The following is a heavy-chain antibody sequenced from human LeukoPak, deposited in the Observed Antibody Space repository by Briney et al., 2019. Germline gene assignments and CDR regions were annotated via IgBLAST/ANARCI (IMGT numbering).Heavy chain of an antibody. D-gene: IGHD3-3*01. CDR3: ARDPKDCWSGSHDAFDI. J-gene: IGHJ3*02. CDR2: ISSSSSYT. CDR1: GFTFSDYY. Sequence: GGSLRLSCAASGFTFSDYYMSWIRQAPGKGLEWVSYISSSSSYTNYADSVKGRFTISRDNAKNSLYLQMNSLRAEDTAVYYCARDPKDCWSGSHDAFDIWGQGTMVTVSS. V-gene: IGHV3-11*06.